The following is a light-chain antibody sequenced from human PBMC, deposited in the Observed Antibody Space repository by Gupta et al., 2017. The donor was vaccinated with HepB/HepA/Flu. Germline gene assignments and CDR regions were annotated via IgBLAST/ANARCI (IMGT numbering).Light chain of an antibody. CDR3: VTYDTSLSVVV. Sequence: QSVLTQPPSVSAAPGQRVTISCSGSSSNIGRKYVFWYRQLPGTAPKLLIYEDNTRPSEIPDRISGSKSGTSATLRITGLQTGAEADYYCVTYDTSLSVVVFGGGTKLTVL. CDR2: EDN. J-gene: IGLJ2*01. CDR1: SSNIGRKY. V-gene: IGLV1-51*02.